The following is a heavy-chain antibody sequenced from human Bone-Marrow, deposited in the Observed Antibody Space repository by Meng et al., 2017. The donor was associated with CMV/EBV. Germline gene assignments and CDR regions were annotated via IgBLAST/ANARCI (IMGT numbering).Heavy chain of an antibody. CDR1: GFTFSSYW. Sequence: GESLKISCAASGFTFSSYWMSWVRQAPGKGLEWVSGINWNGGSTGYADSVKGRFTISRDNAKNTLYLQMNSLRAEDTAVYYCARPTYYYDSSGYYWYFDLWGRGTLVTVSS. CDR2: INWNGGST. CDR3: ARPTYYYDSSGYYWYFDL. V-gene: IGHV3-20*04. D-gene: IGHD3-22*01. J-gene: IGHJ2*01.